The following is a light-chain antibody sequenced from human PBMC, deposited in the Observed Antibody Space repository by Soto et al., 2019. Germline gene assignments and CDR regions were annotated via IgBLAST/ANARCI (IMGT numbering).Light chain of an antibody. J-gene: IGKJ3*01. CDR3: QQDGSSPIFT. V-gene: IGKV3-20*01. CDR1: QSVSSSY. CDR2: GAS. Sequence: EIVLTQSPGTLSLSPGERATLSCRASQSVSSSYLAWYHQKPGQAPRLLIYGASSRVTGIPDRFSGSGSGTDFTLTISRLEPEDFAVYYCQQDGSSPIFTFGPGTKVDI.